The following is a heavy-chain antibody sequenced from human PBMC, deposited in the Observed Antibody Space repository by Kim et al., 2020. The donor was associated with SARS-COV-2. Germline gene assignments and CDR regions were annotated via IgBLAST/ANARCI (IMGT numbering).Heavy chain of an antibody. J-gene: IGHJ3*02. CDR2: ISSSSSYT. Sequence: GGSLRLSCAASGFTFSDYYMSWIRQAPGKGLEWVSYISSSSSYTNYADSVKGRFTISRDNAKNSLYLQMNSLRAEDTAVYYCARGVGRYYYDSSGYSGSAFDIWGQGTMVTVSS. CDR3: ARGVGRYYYDSSGYSGSAFDI. CDR1: GFTFSDYY. D-gene: IGHD3-22*01. V-gene: IGHV3-11*06.